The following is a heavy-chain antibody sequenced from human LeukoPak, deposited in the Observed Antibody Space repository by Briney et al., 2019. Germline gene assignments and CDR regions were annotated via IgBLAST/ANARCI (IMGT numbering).Heavy chain of an antibody. Sequence: GGSLRLSCAASGFSFSSYTMNGVRQPPGEGLEWVSSFSSSGFIYYADSVKGRFTISRDNAENSLYLQMNSLRAEDTAVYYCAREISGSFYYWGRGTLVTVSS. CDR3: AREISGSFYY. V-gene: IGHV3-21*01. J-gene: IGHJ4*02. CDR2: FSSSGFI. CDR1: GFSFSSYT. D-gene: IGHD1-26*01.